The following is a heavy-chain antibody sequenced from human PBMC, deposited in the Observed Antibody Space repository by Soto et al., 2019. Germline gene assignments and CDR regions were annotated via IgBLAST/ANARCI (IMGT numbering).Heavy chain of an antibody. D-gene: IGHD1-26*01. J-gene: IGHJ4*02. CDR1: GFTFSSYG. Sequence: GGSLRLSCAASGFTFSSYGMHWVRQAPGKGLEWVAVIWYDGSNKYYADSVKGRFTISRDNSKNTLYLQMNSLRAEDTAVYYCARDTKHSGSYGLGLDYWGQGTLVTVSS. V-gene: IGHV3-33*01. CDR2: IWYDGSNK. CDR3: ARDTKHSGSYGLGLDY.